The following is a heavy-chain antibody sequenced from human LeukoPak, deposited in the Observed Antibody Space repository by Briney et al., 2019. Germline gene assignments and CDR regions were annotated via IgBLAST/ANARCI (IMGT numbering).Heavy chain of an antibody. CDR3: ARDSHPSLYCGGDCYYWYFDL. D-gene: IGHD2-21*01. Sequence: GGSLRLSCAASGFTFSSYAMHWVRQAPGKGLEWVAVISYDGSNKYYADSVKGRFTISRDNSKNTLYLQMNSLRAEDTAVYYCARDSHPSLYCGGDCYYWYFDLWGRGTLVTVSS. V-gene: IGHV3-30-3*01. J-gene: IGHJ2*01. CDR1: GFTFSSYA. CDR2: ISYDGSNK.